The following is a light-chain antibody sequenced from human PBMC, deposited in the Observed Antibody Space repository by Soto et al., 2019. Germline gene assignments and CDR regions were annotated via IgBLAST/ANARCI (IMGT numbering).Light chain of an antibody. J-gene: IGKJ2*04. CDR2: EVS. Sequence: VMTQTPLSLSVTPGQPASISCKSSQSLLHSDGKTCLSRYLRRPGQPPQLLIYEVSNRFSGVLARFTGSGSGTDFTLNISRVEAEDVGIYCCMQSKQFPCSWREGTKLEIK. CDR1: QSLLHSDGKTC. CDR3: MQSKQFPCS. V-gene: IGKV2D-29*01.